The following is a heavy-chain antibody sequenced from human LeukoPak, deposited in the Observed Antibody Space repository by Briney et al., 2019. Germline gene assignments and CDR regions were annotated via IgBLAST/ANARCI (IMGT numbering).Heavy chain of an antibody. CDR1: GFTFNIYA. CDR2: ISGSGGST. CDR3: AKSATPWLPPFPY. Sequence: GGSLRLSCAASGFTFNIYAMSWVRQAPGKGLEWVSAISGSGGSTYYADCVKGRFTISRDNPKNTLYLQMDSLSAEDTAVYYCAKSATPWLPPFPYWGQGTLVTVSS. V-gene: IGHV3-23*01. J-gene: IGHJ4*02. D-gene: IGHD5-12*01.